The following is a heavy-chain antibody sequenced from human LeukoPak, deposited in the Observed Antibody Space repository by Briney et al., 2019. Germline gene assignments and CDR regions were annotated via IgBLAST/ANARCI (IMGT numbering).Heavy chain of an antibody. Sequence: AGGSLRLSCAASGFTFSSYAMSWVRQAPGKGLEWVSAISGSGGSTYYADSVKGRFTISRDNSKNTLYLQMNSLRAEDTAVYYCAKGLQWLVAKYYFDYWGQGTLVTVSS. J-gene: IGHJ4*02. V-gene: IGHV3-23*01. CDR2: ISGSGGST. CDR3: AKGLQWLVAKYYFDY. CDR1: GFTFSSYA. D-gene: IGHD6-19*01.